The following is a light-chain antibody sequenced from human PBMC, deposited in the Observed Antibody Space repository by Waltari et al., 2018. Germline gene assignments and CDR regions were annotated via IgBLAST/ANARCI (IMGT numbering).Light chain of an antibody. Sequence: QSVFTQPPSVSAAPGQRVTIFCSGGSSNIGNNYVSWYRQLPGTAPNLLLYEDNERPSGIPDRFSGSKSGTSATLDITGLQAGDEADYYCGTWDSSLSGAVFGGGTHLTVL. V-gene: IGLV1-51*02. J-gene: IGLJ7*01. CDR2: EDN. CDR1: SSNIGNNY. CDR3: GTWDSSLSGAV.